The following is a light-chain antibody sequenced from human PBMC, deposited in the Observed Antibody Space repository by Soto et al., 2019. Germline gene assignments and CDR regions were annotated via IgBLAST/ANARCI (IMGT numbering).Light chain of an antibody. CDR3: SSETRSDTRI. J-gene: IGLJ2*01. CDR2: DVS. V-gene: IGLV2-14*03. Sequence: QSALTQPASVSGSPGQSITISCSETISDIGGCNYVSWYQQHPGKVPKLLIYDVSNRPSGVSGRFSGSKSGTTASLTIAGLQADDEADDNCSSETRSDTRIFGGGTKLTVL. CDR1: ISDIGGCNY.